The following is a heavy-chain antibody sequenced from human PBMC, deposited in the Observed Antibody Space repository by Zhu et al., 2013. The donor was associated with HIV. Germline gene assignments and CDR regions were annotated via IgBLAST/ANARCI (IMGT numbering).Heavy chain of an antibody. D-gene: IGHD3-3*01. CDR2: MNPNSGNT. CDR1: GYTFTSYD. J-gene: IGHJ4*02. CDR3: ARGRYDFWSGYYSFDY. V-gene: IGHV1-8*03. Sequence: QVQLVQSGAEVKKPGASVKVSCEASGYTFTSYDINWVRQATGQGLEWMGWMNPNSGNTGYAQKFQGRVTITRNTSISTAYMELSSLRSEDTAVYYCARGRYDFWSGYYSFDYWGQGTLVTVSS.